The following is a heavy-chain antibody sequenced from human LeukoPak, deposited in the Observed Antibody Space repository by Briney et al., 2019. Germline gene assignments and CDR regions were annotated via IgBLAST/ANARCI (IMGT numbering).Heavy chain of an antibody. Sequence: GGSLRLSCVASGFTFSSYEMHWVRQAPGKGLEWVSYISSSSSTIYYADSVKGRFTISRDNAKNSLYLQMNSLRAEDTAVYYCARGISPMDVWGKGTTVTVSS. CDR1: GFTFSSYE. D-gene: IGHD3-3*02. CDR3: ARGISPMDV. CDR2: ISSSSSTI. V-gene: IGHV3-48*03. J-gene: IGHJ6*03.